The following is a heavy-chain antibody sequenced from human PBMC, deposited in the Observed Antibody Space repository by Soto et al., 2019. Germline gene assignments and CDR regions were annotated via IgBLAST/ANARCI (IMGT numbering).Heavy chain of an antibody. D-gene: IGHD6-13*01. CDR3: ARQVGSSWYEVDYYYYMDV. Sequence: SETLSLTCTVSGGSISSSSYYWGWIRQPPGKGLEWIGSIYYSGSTYYNPSLKSRVTISVDTSKNQFSLKLSSVTAADTAVYYCARQVGSSWYEVDYYYYMDVWGKGTTVTVSS. V-gene: IGHV4-39*01. J-gene: IGHJ6*03. CDR1: GGSISSSSYY. CDR2: IYYSGST.